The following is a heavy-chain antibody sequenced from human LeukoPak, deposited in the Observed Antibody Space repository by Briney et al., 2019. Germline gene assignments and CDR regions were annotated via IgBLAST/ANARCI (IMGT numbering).Heavy chain of an antibody. J-gene: IGHJ4*02. Sequence: SETLSLTCTVSGGSISSYYWSWIRQPPGKGLEWIGYIYNSGSTNYNPSLKSRVTISVDTSKNQFSLKLSSVTAADTAVYYCARDVGATPGYFDYWGQGTLVTVSS. V-gene: IGHV4-59*01. CDR3: ARDVGATPGYFDY. CDR2: IYNSGST. CDR1: GGSISSYY. D-gene: IGHD1-26*01.